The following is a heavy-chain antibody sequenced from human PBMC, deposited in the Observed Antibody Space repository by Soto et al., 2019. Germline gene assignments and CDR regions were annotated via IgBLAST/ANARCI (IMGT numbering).Heavy chain of an antibody. CDR2: INPSGGST. V-gene: IGHV1-46*01. Sequence: ASVKVSCKASGYTFTSYYMHWVRQAPGQGLEWMGIINPSGGSTSYAQKFQGRVTMTRDTSTSTVYMELSSLRSEDTAVYYCARVSGASNTFSRWLQLPNAGYWGQGTLVTVSS. CDR3: ARVSGASNTFSRWLQLPNAGY. J-gene: IGHJ4*02. CDR1: GYTFTSYY. D-gene: IGHD5-12*01.